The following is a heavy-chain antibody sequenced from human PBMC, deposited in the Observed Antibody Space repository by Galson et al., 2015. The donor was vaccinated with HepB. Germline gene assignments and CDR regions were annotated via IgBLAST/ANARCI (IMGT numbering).Heavy chain of an antibody. V-gene: IGHV1-18*01. J-gene: IGHJ6*02. CDR1: GYSFARYD. CDR2: ISPYNGKT. CDR3: ARNRGYCTGGRCYSAGEDYYGMDV. D-gene: IGHD2-15*01. Sequence: SVKVSCKASGYSFARYDVNWVRQAPGQGLEWVGWISPYNGKTNYAQKFQGRVTMTTDTSTSTAYMELRGLRSDDTAVYYCARNRGYCTGGRCYSAGEDYYGMDVWGQGTLVTVSS.